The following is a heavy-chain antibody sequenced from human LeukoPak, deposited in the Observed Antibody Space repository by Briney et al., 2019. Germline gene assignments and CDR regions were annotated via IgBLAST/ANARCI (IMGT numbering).Heavy chain of an antibody. Sequence: ASVKVSCKASGYTFTSYDINWVRQAPGQGLEWMGWINPNSGGTNYAQKFQGRVTMTRDTSISTAYMELSRLRSDDTAVYYCARDSQAARLDYWGQGTLVTVSS. CDR2: INPNSGGT. CDR3: ARDSQAARLDY. V-gene: IGHV1-2*02. J-gene: IGHJ4*02. CDR1: GYTFTSYD. D-gene: IGHD6-6*01.